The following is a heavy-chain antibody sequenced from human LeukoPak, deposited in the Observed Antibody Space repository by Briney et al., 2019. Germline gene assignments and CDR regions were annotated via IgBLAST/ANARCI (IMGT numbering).Heavy chain of an antibody. CDR3: ARPVEEQWLVPNWYFDL. J-gene: IGHJ2*01. Sequence: GRSLRLSCAASGFTFSSYGMHWVRQAPGKGLEWVAVIWYDGSNKYYADSVKGRFTIFRDNSKNTLYLQMNSLRAADTAVYYCARPVEEQWLVPNWYFDLWGRGTLVTVSS. D-gene: IGHD6-19*01. CDR2: IWYDGSNK. CDR1: GFTFSSYG. V-gene: IGHV3-33*01.